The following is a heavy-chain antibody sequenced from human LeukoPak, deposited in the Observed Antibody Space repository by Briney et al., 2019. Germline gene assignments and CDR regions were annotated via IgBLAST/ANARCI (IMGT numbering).Heavy chain of an antibody. CDR3: AIWVDPGQAVVVTAAGEDY. V-gene: IGHV3-48*01. CDR1: GFTFSSYS. CDR2: ISRSGITR. D-gene: IGHD2-21*02. Sequence: GGCLRLSCAASGFTFSSYSMNWVRQARGGGLEGVSYISRSGITRYYAISVKGRFTISRDNAENSLFLQMDGLRAEDTAVYYCAIWVDPGQAVVVTAAGEDYWGQGTLVTVSS. J-gene: IGHJ4*02.